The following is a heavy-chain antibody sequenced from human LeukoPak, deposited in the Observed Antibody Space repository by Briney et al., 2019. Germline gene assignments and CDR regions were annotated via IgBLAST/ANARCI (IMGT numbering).Heavy chain of an antibody. Sequence: PSETLSLTCTVSGGSISSYYWNWIRQPPGQGLEWIGEINHSGSTNYNPSLKSRVTISVDTSKNQFSLKLSSVTAADTAVYYCARSGGEDYGDYVAYWGQGTLVTVSS. V-gene: IGHV4-34*01. CDR2: INHSGST. J-gene: IGHJ4*02. CDR1: GGSISSYY. D-gene: IGHD4-17*01. CDR3: ARSGGEDYGDYVAY.